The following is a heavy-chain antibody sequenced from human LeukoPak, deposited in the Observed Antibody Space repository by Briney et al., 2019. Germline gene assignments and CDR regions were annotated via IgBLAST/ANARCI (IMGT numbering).Heavy chain of an antibody. CDR3: VAQEATEDDNALDI. J-gene: IGHJ3*02. CDR1: GGSISSTNW. V-gene: IGHV4-4*02. D-gene: IGHD3-22*01. Sequence: SGTLSLTCAVSGGSISSTNWWSWVRQPPGKGLEWIGEIFHSGSTNYNPSLKSRVTISVDKSKNQFSLNLSSVTAADTAVYYCVAQEATEDDNALDIWGQGTVVTVS. CDR2: IFHSGST.